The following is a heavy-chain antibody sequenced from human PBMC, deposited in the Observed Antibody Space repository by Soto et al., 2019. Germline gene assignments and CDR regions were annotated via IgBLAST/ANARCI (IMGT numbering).Heavy chain of an antibody. V-gene: IGHV1-18*01. CDR1: GYTFTTYD. J-gene: IGHJ6*02. CDR3: ARDPYHVLMVNAPNLYGMDV. CDR2: ISTYNCNT. Sequence: QVQLVQSGAEVKKPGASVKVSCKASGYTFTTYDISWVRQAPGQGLEWMGRISTYNCNTNYPHSLKGRRTMTTDTSTTTSYMXLRSLRSDDTAVYYCARDPYHVLMVNAPNLYGMDVWGQGTTVTVSS. D-gene: IGHD2-8*01.